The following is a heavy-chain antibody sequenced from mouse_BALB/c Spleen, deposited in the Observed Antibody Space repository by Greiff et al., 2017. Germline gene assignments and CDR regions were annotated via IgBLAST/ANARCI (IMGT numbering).Heavy chain of an antibody. CDR2: IDPSDSET. Sequence: QVQLQQSGPQLVRPGASVKISCKASGYSFTSYWMHWVKQRPGQGLEWIGMIDPSDSETRLNQKFKDKATLTVDKSSSTAYMQLSSPTSEDSAVYYCAREGYGHFDYWGQGTTLTVSS. CDR3: AREGYGHFDY. CDR1: GYSFTSYW. J-gene: IGHJ2*01. V-gene: IGHV1S126*01. D-gene: IGHD2-10*02.